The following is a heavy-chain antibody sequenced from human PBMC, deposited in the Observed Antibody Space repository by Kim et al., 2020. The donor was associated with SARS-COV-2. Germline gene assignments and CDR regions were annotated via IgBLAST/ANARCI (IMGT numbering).Heavy chain of an antibody. CDR1: GFTFSRSS. V-gene: IGHV3-21*01. CDR2: ISDSSTYI. D-gene: IGHD3-10*01. CDR3: ARDSDSLLDYGMDV. Sequence: GGSLRLSCAASGFTFSRSSMNWVRQAPGKGLEWVSSISDSSTYIYYADSVKGRFTVSRDSAKNSLYLQMNSLRAEDTAVYYCARDSDSLLDYGMDVWGQGTTVTVSS. J-gene: IGHJ6*02.